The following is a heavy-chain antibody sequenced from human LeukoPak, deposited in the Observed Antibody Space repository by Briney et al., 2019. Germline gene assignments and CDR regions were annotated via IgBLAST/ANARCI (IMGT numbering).Heavy chain of an antibody. CDR1: GYTFTSYA. CDR2: INAGNGNT. J-gene: IGHJ5*02. Sequence: ASVKVSCKASGYTFTSYAVHWVRQAPGQRLEWMGWINAGNGNTKYSQKFQGRVTITRDTSASTAYMELSSLRSEDTAVYYCARGRDYYCSSTSCYSLGWFDPWGQGTLVTVSS. D-gene: IGHD2-2*01. V-gene: IGHV1-3*01. CDR3: ARGRDYYCSSTSCYSLGWFDP.